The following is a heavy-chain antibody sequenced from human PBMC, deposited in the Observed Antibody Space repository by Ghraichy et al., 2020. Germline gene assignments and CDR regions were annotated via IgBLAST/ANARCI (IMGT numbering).Heavy chain of an antibody. D-gene: IGHD3-10*01. V-gene: IGHV3-23*01. CDR2: ISGSGGST. CDR3: AKATGEDYYYYYGMDV. CDR1: GFTFSSYA. Sequence: GGSLRLSCAASGFTFSSYAMSWVRQAPGKGLEWVSAISGSGGSTYYADSVKGRFTISRDNSKNTLYLQMNSLRAEDTAVYYCAKATGEDYYYYYGMDVWGQGTTVTVSS. J-gene: IGHJ6*02.